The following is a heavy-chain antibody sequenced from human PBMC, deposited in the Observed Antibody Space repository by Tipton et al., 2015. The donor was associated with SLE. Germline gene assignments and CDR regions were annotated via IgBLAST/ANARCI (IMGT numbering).Heavy chain of an antibody. Sequence: TLSLTCTVSGGSISSSSYYWGWIRQPPGKGLEWIGSIYYSGSTYYSPSLKSRVTISVDTSKNQFSLKLSSVTAADTAVYYCAGLNWNPVEEAGDYWGQGTLVTVSS. J-gene: IGHJ4*02. V-gene: IGHV4-39*07. CDR1: GGSISSSSYY. CDR2: IYYSGST. CDR3: AGLNWNPVEEAGDY. D-gene: IGHD1-1*01.